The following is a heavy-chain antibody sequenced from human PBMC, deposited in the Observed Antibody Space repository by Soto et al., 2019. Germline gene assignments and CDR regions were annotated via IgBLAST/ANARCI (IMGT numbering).Heavy chain of an antibody. Sequence: SETLSLTCSVSGSTITNDGYYWNWIRQHPGKGLEWLGSIYYSGRTNYNPSLKSRISISVDTSKKQFSLKLSSVTAADTAVYFCARHYSRVAVPSDYWGQGTLVTVSS. CDR3: ARHYSRVAVPSDY. CDR2: IYYSGRT. D-gene: IGHD3-22*01. V-gene: IGHV4-31*03. CDR1: GSTITNDGYY. J-gene: IGHJ4*02.